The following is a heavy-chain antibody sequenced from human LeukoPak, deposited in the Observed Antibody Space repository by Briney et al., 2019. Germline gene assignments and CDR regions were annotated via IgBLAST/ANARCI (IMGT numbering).Heavy chain of an antibody. Sequence: ASVKVSCKASGYTFTGYYMHWVRQAPGQGLEWMGRINPNSGGTNYAQKFQGGVTMTRDTSTSTAYMELRSLRSDDTAVYYCARVGLHSSPSSYWGQGTLVTVSS. CDR3: ARVGLHSSPSSY. V-gene: IGHV1-2*06. J-gene: IGHJ4*02. CDR2: INPNSGGT. CDR1: GYTFTGYY. D-gene: IGHD6-6*01.